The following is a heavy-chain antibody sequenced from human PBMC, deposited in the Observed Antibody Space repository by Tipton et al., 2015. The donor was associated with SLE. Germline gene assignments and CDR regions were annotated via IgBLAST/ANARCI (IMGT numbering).Heavy chain of an antibody. CDR3: ATGTLVGSWYYYMDV. V-gene: IGHV4-4*08. J-gene: IGHJ6*03. Sequence: TLSLTCTVSGASISNYFWTWIRQPPGKGLEWIGYIYTSGSTNSNPSLKSRVTISIDTSNNQFSLKLSSVTAADTAVYYCATGTLVGSWYYYMDVWGKGTTVTVSS. CDR1: GASISNYF. D-gene: IGHD2-2*03. CDR2: IYTSGST.